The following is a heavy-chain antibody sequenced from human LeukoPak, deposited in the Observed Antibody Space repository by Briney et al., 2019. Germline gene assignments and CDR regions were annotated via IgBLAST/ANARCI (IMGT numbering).Heavy chain of an antibody. CDR3: ARDGQWLGLLDY. Sequence: GGSLRLSCAASGFIVSSNYMSWVRQAPGKGLEWVSIIYSGGSKYYADSVKGRFTISRDNSKNTLYLQMNSLRAEDTAVYYCARDGQWLGLLDYWGQGTLVTVSS. J-gene: IGHJ4*02. CDR2: IYSGGSK. CDR1: GFIVSSNY. V-gene: IGHV3-53*01. D-gene: IGHD6-19*01.